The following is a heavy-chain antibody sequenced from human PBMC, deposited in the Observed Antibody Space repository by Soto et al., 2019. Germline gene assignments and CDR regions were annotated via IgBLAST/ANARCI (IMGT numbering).Heavy chain of an antibody. CDR3: ARVETYYDFWSGYSASAAVAFDI. D-gene: IGHD3-3*01. J-gene: IGHJ3*02. Sequence: GGSLRLSCAASGFTFSSYAMHWVRQAPGKGLEWVAVISYDGSNKYYADSVKGRFTISRDNSKNTLCLQMNSLRAEDTAVYYCARVETYYDFWSGYSASAAVAFDIWGQGTMVTVSS. CDR1: GFTFSSYA. V-gene: IGHV3-30-3*01. CDR2: ISYDGSNK.